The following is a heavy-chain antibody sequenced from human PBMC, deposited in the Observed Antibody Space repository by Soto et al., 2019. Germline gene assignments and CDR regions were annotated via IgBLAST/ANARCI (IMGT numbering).Heavy chain of an antibody. CDR1: GGTFSSYA. CDR3: ARDFAPKIGVLIYGMDV. J-gene: IGHJ6*02. CDR2: IIPIFGTA. D-gene: IGHD3-10*01. Sequence: GASVKVSCKASGGTFSSYAISWVRQAPGQGLEWMGGIIPIFGTANYAQKFQGRVTITADESTSTAYMELSSLRSEDTAVYYCARDFAPKIGVLIYGMDVWGQVTTVTVSS. V-gene: IGHV1-69*13.